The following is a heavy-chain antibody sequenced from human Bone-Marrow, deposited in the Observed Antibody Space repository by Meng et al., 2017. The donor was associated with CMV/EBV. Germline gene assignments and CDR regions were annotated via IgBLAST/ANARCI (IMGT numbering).Heavy chain of an antibody. CDR1: GGSFSGYY. J-gene: IGHJ4*02. D-gene: IGHD6-13*01. CDR2: INHSGST. CDR3: ALAAAGTAPDY. V-gene: IGHV4-34*01. Sequence: SQTLSLTCAVYGGSFSGYYWSWIRQPPGKGLEWIGEINHSGSTNYNPSLKSRVTISVDTSKNQFSLKLSSVTAADTAVYYCALAAAGTAPDYWGQGTLVNGAS.